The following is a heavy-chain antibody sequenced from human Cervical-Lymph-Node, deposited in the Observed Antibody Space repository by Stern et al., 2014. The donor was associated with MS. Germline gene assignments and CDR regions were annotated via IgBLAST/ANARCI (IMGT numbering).Heavy chain of an antibody. Sequence: MQLVESGPGLVKPSETLSLTCTVSGASISSSYWSWIRQPPGKGPEWLAYIYYSGITNYKPSLRSRVTISVDMAKNQFSLKVTSLTAADTAVYYCAKWGTGGYVHFDYWGQGILVTVSS. CDR2: IYYSGIT. CDR1: GASISSSY. CDR3: AKWGTGGYVHFDY. D-gene: IGHD3-16*01. J-gene: IGHJ4*02. V-gene: IGHV4-59*01.